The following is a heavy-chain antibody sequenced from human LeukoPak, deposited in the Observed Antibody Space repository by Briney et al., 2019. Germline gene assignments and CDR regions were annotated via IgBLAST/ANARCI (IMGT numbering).Heavy chain of an antibody. CDR3: ARDGPTLAGAGSDFDY. D-gene: IGHD6-13*01. J-gene: IGHJ4*02. V-gene: IGHV3-21*01. Sequence: GGSLRLSCAASGFTFRSYWMSWVRQAPGKGLEWVSFISSSSYIYYADSVKGRFTISRDNAKNSLYLQMNSLRAEDTAVYYCARDGPTLAGAGSDFDYWGQGTLVTVSS. CDR1: GFTFRSYW. CDR2: ISSSSYI.